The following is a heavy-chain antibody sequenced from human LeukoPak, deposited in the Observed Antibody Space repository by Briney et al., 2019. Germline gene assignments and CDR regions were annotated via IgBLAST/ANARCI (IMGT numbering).Heavy chain of an antibody. D-gene: IGHD6-19*01. Sequence: PSETLSLTCIVSGYSITSGYYWGWIRQPPGKGLEWIGSIYHSGDTYYNPSLKSRVTISVDTSKNQFSLKLDSVTAADTAVYYCAKGTSSGWYYFDYRGQGTLVTVSS. V-gene: IGHV4-38-2*02. CDR1: GYSITSGYY. J-gene: IGHJ4*02. CDR3: AKGTSSGWYYFDY. CDR2: IYHSGDT.